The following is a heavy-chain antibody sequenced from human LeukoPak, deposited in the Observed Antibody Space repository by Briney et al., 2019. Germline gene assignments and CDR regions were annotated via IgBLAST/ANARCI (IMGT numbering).Heavy chain of an antibody. Sequence: GSLRLSCAASGFTFSSYEMNWVRQAPGKGLEWVSYISSSGISMYYADSVKGRFTISRDNAKNSLYLQMNSLRAEDTAVYYCARDSHRYYYDSSGYYGPLWGQGTLVTVSS. CDR1: GFTFSSYE. D-gene: IGHD3-22*01. CDR2: ISSSGISM. V-gene: IGHV3-48*03. CDR3: ARDSHRYYYDSSGYYGPL. J-gene: IGHJ4*02.